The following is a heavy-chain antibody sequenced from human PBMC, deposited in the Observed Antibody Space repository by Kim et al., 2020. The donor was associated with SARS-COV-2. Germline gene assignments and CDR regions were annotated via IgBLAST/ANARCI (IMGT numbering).Heavy chain of an antibody. CDR3: ARHLSIGYFDY. CDR2: T. J-gene: IGHJ4*02. V-gene: IGHV4-39*01. Sequence: TSHNPPPRRRVTLSVDTSKTQFSLKLGSVTAADTAVYYCARHLSIGYFDYWGQGTLVTVSS.